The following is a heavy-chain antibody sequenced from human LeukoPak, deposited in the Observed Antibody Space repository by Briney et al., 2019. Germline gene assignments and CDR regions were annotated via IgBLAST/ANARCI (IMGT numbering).Heavy chain of an antibody. Sequence: PGGSLRLSCAASGFTFRSYSMNWVRQAPGKGLEWVSSISSSSSYIYSPDSVKGRFTISRDNAKNSLYLQMNSLRAENTAVYYCARGWRSRAPHDTVVVVADVGGQGTLVTVSS. D-gene: IGHD2-15*01. CDR1: GFTFRSYS. J-gene: IGHJ1*01. CDR2: ISSSSSYI. CDR3: ARGWRSRAPHDTVVVVADV. V-gene: IGHV3-21*01.